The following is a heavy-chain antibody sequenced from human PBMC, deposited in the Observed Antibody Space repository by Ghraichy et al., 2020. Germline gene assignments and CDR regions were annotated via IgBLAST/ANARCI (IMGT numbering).Heavy chain of an antibody. CDR1: GGSISSSSYY. CDR2: IYYSGST. D-gene: IGHD2-2*02. J-gene: IGHJ4*02. CDR3: ASGTCSSTSCYKDPGVYFDY. V-gene: IGHV4-39*07. Sequence: SETLSLTCTVSGGSISSSSYYWGWIRQPPEKGLEWIGSIYYSGSTYYNPSLKSRVTISVDTSKNQFSLKLSPVTAADTAVYYCASGTCSSTSCYKDPGVYFDYWGQGTLVTVSS.